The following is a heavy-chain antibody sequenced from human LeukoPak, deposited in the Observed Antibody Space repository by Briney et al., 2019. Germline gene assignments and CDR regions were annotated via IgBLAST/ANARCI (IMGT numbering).Heavy chain of an antibody. D-gene: IGHD2-8*01. CDR3: ARDLGCTNGVCRYYYYYYMDV. CDR2: INPNSGGT. J-gene: IGHJ6*03. Sequence: ASVKVSCKASGYTFTGYHMHWVRQAPGQGLEWMGRINPNSGGTNYAQKFQGRVTMTRDTSISTAYMELSRLRSDDTAVYYCARDLGCTNGVCRYYYYYYMDVWGKGTTVTVSS. CDR1: GYTFTGYH. V-gene: IGHV1-2*06.